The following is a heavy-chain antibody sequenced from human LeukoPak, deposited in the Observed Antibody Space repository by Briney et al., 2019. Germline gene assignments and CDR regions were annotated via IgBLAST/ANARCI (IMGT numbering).Heavy chain of an antibody. D-gene: IGHD2-2*01. CDR3: ARGRTGYQLLPTKKDYSYYYVDV. J-gene: IGHJ6*03. CDR2: IYSSGNT. V-gene: IGHV4-4*07. CDR1: GGSISSLY. Sequence: SETLSLTCTVSGGSISSLYWSWIRQPAGKGLEWIGRIYSSGNTNYNPSLKSRVTMSVDTSKNQFSLKLSSVTAADTAVYYCARGRTGYQLLPTKKDYSYYYVDVWDKGTTVTVSS.